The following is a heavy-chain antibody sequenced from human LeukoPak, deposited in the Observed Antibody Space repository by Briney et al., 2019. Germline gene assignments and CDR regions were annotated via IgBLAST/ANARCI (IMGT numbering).Heavy chain of an antibody. D-gene: IGHD3-22*01. CDR2: ISTYNGYT. Sequence: ASVRVSCKTSGYTFSGNGVSWVRQAPGQGLEWMGWISTYNGYTNYAQKFQHRVAMTTDTSATTAYMELRSLRSDDTAVYFCARDGNAYDSSGTLDYWGQGTLVTVSS. CDR1: GYTFSGNG. CDR3: ARDGNAYDSSGTLDY. V-gene: IGHV1-18*01. J-gene: IGHJ4*02.